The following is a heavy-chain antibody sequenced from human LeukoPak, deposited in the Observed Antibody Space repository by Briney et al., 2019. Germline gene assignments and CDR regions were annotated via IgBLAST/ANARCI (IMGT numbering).Heavy chain of an antibody. J-gene: IGHJ6*02. D-gene: IGHD5-12*01. CDR3: ARRRRVATWAPYYYYGMDV. CDR2: SYERGST. Sequence: KSSETLSLTCTVSGGSISNFYRGWIRQPPGKGLEWIGWSYERGSTSYNPSLKRRVAISVDTSKNQFSLKLSSVTAADTAVYYCARRRRVATWAPYYYYGMDVWGQGTTVTVSS. CDR1: GGSISNFY. V-gene: IGHV4-59*12.